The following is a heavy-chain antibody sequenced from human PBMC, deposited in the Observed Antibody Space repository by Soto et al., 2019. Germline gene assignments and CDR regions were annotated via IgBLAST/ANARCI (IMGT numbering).Heavy chain of an antibody. CDR3: ASYYHTASNYFDY. CDR1: GYSFTSYW. CDR2: IYPGDSDT. Sequence: GESLKISCKGSGYSFTSYWIGWVRQMPGKGLEWMGIIYPGDSDTRYSPSFQGQVTISADKSISTAYLQWSSLKASDTAMYYCASYYHTASNYFDYWGQGTLVTVSS. D-gene: IGHD1-26*01. J-gene: IGHJ4*02. V-gene: IGHV5-51*01.